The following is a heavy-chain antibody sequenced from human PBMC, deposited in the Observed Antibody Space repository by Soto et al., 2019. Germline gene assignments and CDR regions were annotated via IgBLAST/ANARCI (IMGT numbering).Heavy chain of an antibody. CDR2: IIPIFGTA. J-gene: IGHJ4*02. V-gene: IGHV1-69*13. CDR1: GGTFSSYA. CDR3: ARVGYHRDPLARLVDY. Sequence: SVKVSCKASGGTFSSYAISWVRQAPGQGLEWMGGIIPIFGTANYAQKFQGRVTITADESTSTAYMELSSLRSEDTAVYYCARVGYHRDPLARLVDYWGQGTLVTVSS. D-gene: IGHD6-6*01.